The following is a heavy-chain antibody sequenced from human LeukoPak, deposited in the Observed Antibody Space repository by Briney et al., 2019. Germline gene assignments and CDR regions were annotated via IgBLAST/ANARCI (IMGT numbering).Heavy chain of an antibody. CDR1: GFTFSSYW. CDR2: IKQDGSAK. D-gene: IGHD3-9*01. V-gene: IGHV3-7*01. Sequence: PGGSLRLSCAASGFTFSSYWMTWVRQAPGKGLAWVANIKQDGSAKYYMDSVKGRFTISRDNAKNSLYPQMNSLRAEDTAVYYCASPAAYYDILTGFDYWGQGTLVTVSS. J-gene: IGHJ4*02. CDR3: ASPAAYYDILTGFDY.